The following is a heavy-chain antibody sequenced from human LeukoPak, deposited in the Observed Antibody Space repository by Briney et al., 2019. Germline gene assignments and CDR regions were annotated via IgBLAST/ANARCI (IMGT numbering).Heavy chain of an antibody. J-gene: IGHJ4*02. CDR1: GGSFSGYY. CDR2: INHSGST. Sequence: SETLSLTCAVYGGSFSGYYWSWIRQPPGKGLEWIGEINHSGSTNYNPSLKSRVTISVDTSKNQFSLKLSSVSAADTAVYYCARGRGRASANWGQGTLVTVSS. V-gene: IGHV4-34*01. CDR3: ARGRGRASAN.